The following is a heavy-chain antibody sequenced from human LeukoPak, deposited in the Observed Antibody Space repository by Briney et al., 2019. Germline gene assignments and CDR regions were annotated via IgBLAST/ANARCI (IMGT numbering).Heavy chain of an antibody. Sequence: PSETLSLTCAVYGGFFSGYYLTWIRQPPGKGLEWIGEINHSGSTNYNPSLKSRVTISVDTSKNQFSLKLSSVTAADTAVYYCARHYYDSSGYPTKDYWGQGTLVTVSS. CDR1: GGFFSGYY. CDR2: INHSGST. J-gene: IGHJ4*02. V-gene: IGHV4-34*01. CDR3: ARHYYDSSGYPTKDY. D-gene: IGHD3-22*01.